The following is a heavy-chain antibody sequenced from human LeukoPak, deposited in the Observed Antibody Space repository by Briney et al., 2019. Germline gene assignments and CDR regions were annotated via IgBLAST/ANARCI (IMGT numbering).Heavy chain of an antibody. CDR3: ASESCSSASSSFDY. V-gene: IGHV4-4*07. J-gene: IGHJ4*02. D-gene: IGHD2-2*01. CDR2: IYTSGST. CDR1: GGSISSYY. Sequence: SETLSLTCTVSGGSISSYYWSWIRQPPGKGLEWIGRIYTSGSTNYNPSLKSRVTMSVDTSKNQFSLKLSSVTAADTAVYYCASESCSSASSSFDYWGQGTLVTVSS.